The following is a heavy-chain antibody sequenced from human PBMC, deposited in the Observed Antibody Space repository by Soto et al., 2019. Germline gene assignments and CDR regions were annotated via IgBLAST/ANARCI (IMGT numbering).Heavy chain of an antibody. D-gene: IGHD3-16*01. CDR1: GLSFTNAW. J-gene: IGHJ5*02. V-gene: IGHV3-15*01. CDR2: IRSQSDGGTA. CDR3: PPHRGGNWFDP. Sequence: PGGSLRLSCVASGLSFTNAWMNWVRQAPGKGLEWIGRIRSQSDGGTAEYGTPVKGRFTISRDDSKNTVYLQMNSLEIEDTGLYYCPPHRGGNWFDPCGQGILVTVSS.